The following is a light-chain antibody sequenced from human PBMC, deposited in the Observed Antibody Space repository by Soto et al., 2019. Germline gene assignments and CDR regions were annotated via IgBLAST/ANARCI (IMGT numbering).Light chain of an antibody. CDR3: QQSYGTPIT. J-gene: IGKJ5*01. CDR1: ESIGSY. Sequence: DIQMTQCPSSLSASVGDRVTITCRASESIGSYLNWYLVKVGKAPKLLIYAASSLQSWVPSRFSGSESGTDFTLTISSLQPEDFATYYCQQSYGTPITFGQVTRLEI. V-gene: IGKV1-39*01. CDR2: AAS.